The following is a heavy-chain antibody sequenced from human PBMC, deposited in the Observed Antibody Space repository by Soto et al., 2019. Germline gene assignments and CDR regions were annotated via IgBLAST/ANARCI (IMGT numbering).Heavy chain of an antibody. V-gene: IGHV3-15*01. CDR3: VSDPLPFSSTGIATGGAY. CDR1: GFRFTKAW. J-gene: IGHJ4*02. CDR2: IRSDADGGTG. D-gene: IGHD2-21*01. Sequence: EVKLVESGGGSVKPGGSLRLSCATSGFRFTKAWMSWVRQAPGKGLEWVGRIRSDADGGTGDYAGPVKGRFTISRDDSNSMVFLHMASLRTEDTAFYYCVSDPLPFSSTGIATGGAYWGQGTLVTVSS.